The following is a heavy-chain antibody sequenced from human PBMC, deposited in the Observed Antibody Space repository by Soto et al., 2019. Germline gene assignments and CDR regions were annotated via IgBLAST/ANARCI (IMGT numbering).Heavy chain of an antibody. CDR3: ANSFGGYRVWELTY. Sequence: QVQLEESGGGVVQPGRSLKLSCAASGFTFTGSGMHWVRQAPGKGLEWVALISHDGNSKYYADSVKGRFTISRDNSKNTLYLQIAGLRAEDTALYYCANSFGGYRVWELTYWGHGTLVTVSS. D-gene: IGHD5-18*01. CDR2: ISHDGNSK. J-gene: IGHJ4*01. V-gene: IGHV3-30*18. CDR1: GFTFTGSG.